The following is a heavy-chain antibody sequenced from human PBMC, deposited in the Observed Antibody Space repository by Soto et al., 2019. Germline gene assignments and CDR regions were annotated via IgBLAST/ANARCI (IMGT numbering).Heavy chain of an antibody. Sequence: PSETLSLTCAVYGGSFIGYYWSWIRQTPGKGLEWIGEINHSGSTNYNPSLKSRVTISVDTSKNQFSLKLSSVTAADTAVYYCARCRWSGGSCIYYFDYWGQGTLVTVSS. D-gene: IGHD2-15*01. CDR3: ARCRWSGGSCIYYFDY. V-gene: IGHV4-34*01. J-gene: IGHJ4*02. CDR2: INHSGST. CDR1: GGSFIGYY.